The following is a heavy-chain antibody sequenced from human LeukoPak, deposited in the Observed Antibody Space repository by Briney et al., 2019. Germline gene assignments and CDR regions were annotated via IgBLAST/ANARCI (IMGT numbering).Heavy chain of an antibody. J-gene: IGHJ4*02. Sequence: GGSLRLSCAASGFTFSSYSMNWVRQAPGKGLEWVSDISSSSSTIYYADSVKGRFTISRDNAKNSLYLEMNSLRAEDTAVYYCARLTEDNYDRLHRFRHLDYWGQGTLVTVSS. D-gene: IGHD3-16*01. CDR1: GFTFSSYS. CDR2: ISSSSSTI. CDR3: ARLTEDNYDRLHRFRHLDY. V-gene: IGHV3-48*01.